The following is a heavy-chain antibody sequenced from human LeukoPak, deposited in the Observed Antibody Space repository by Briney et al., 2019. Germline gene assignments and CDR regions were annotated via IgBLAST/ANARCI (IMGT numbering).Heavy chain of an antibody. D-gene: IGHD4-23*01. CDR3: ARDGNWRFDY. CDR2: INTDGSTT. J-gene: IGHJ4*02. CDR1: GFIFSSYW. Sequence: GRSLRLSCAASGFIFSSYWMHWVPQAPGKGLLWVSRINTDGSTTDYADSVKGRFTISRDNAKNTLYLQMNSLRAEDTAVYYCARDGNWRFDYWGQGTLVTVSS. V-gene: IGHV3-74*01.